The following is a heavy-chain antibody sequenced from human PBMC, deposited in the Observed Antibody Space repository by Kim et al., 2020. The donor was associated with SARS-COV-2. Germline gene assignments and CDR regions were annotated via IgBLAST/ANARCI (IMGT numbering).Heavy chain of an antibody. V-gene: IGHV4-39*07. Sequence: SETLSLTCSVSGGSISSSSSFWGWIRQPPGKGLEWIGNIFYSGSTFYNPSLKSRVAISVDMSKNQLSLQLNSVTAADTAVYYCARDQLVLRYFDPDTEGSLDYWGQGTLVTVSS. CDR1: GGSISSSSSF. D-gene: IGHD3-9*01. CDR3: ARDQLVLRYFDPDTEGSLDY. CDR2: IFYSGST. J-gene: IGHJ4*02.